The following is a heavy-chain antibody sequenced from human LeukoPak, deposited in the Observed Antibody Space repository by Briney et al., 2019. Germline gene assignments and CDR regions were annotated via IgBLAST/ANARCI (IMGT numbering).Heavy chain of an antibody. CDR2: ISYDGSNK. CDR3: AKDEMLWTTMPLND. Sequence: GGSLRLSYAASGFTFSSYGMHWVRQAPGKGLEWVAVISYDGSNKYYADSVKGRFTISRDNSKNTLYLQMNSLRAEDTAVYYCAKDEMLWTTMPLNDWGQGTLVTVSS. D-gene: IGHD2-2*01. V-gene: IGHV3-30*18. CDR1: GFTFSSYG. J-gene: IGHJ4*02.